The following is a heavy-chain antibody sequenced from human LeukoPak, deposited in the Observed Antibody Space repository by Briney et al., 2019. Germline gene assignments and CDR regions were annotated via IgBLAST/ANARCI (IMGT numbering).Heavy chain of an antibody. CDR2: IDPDDSDT. J-gene: IGHJ3*02. CDR3: ASSFMVSDAFDI. D-gene: IGHD3-10*01. V-gene: IGHV5-51*01. Sequence: PGESLKISCQGSGYPFTSYWIGWVRQMPGKGLEWMGIIDPDDSDTRYSPSFQGQVTISVDKSISTAYLQWSSLEASDTAMYYCASSFMVSDAFDIWGQGTMVTVSS. CDR1: GYPFTSYW.